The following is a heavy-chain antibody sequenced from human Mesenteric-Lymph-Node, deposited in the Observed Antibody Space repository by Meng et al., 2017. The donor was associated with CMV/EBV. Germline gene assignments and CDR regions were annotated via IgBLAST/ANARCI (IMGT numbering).Heavy chain of an antibody. CDR2: IIPIFGTA. CDR3: ATRGGSDAFDI. CDR1: GGTFSSYA. Sequence: SVKVSCKASGGTFSSYAISWVRQAPGQGLEWMGGIIPIFGTANYAQKFQGRVMITTDESTSTAYMELSSLRSEDTAVYYCATRGGSDAFDIWGQGTMVTVSS. V-gene: IGHV1-69*05. D-gene: IGHD2-15*01. J-gene: IGHJ3*02.